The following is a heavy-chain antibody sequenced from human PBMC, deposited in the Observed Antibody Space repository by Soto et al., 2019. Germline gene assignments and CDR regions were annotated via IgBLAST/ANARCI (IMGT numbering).Heavy chain of an antibody. CDR2: VHHSWGS. CDR3: ARQGFGSLHGLVDV. CDR1: GGSISSYY. J-gene: IGHJ6*02. Sequence: QVQLQESGPGLVKPSETLSLSCTVSGGSISSYYWSWFRQSPGKRMEWIGYVHHSWGSSYNPSLQRRIAISLDTSKSQFSLKVTSVTATDTAVYYCARQGFGSLHGLVDVWGQGTTVTVSS. V-gene: IGHV4-59*08. D-gene: IGHD3-10*01.